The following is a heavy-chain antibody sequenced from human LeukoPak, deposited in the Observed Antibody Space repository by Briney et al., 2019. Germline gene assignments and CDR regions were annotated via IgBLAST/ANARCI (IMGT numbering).Heavy chain of an antibody. CDR1: GGSFSGYY. CDR2: INHSGST. J-gene: IGHJ5*02. D-gene: IGHD3-22*01. CDR3: AANGYYYDSSGPRFDP. Sequence: SETLSLTCAVYGGSFSGYYWSWIRQPPGKGLEWIGEINHSGSTNYNPSLKSRVTISVDTSKNQFSLKLSSVTAADTAVYYCAANGYYYDSSGPRFDPWGQGTLVTVSS. V-gene: IGHV4-34*01.